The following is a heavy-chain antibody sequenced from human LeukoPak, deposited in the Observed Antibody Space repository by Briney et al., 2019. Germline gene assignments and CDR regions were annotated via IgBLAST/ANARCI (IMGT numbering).Heavy chain of an antibody. CDR2: IYTSGST. Sequence: TSETLSLTCTVSGVSISSYYWSWIRQPAGKGLEWIGRIYTSGSTSYNSSLKSRVTTSVDTSKNQFSLKLSSVTAADTAVYYCARGSGWFGESHPYFDYWGQGTLVTVSS. J-gene: IGHJ4*02. CDR1: GVSISSYY. V-gene: IGHV4-4*07. CDR3: ARGSGWFGESHPYFDY. D-gene: IGHD3-10*01.